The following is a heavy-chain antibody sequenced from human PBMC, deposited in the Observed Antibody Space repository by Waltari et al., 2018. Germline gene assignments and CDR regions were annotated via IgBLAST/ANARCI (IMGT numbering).Heavy chain of an antibody. CDR3: AREERVGLAFDI. CDR1: GFTLSSYW. D-gene: IGHD1-26*01. Sequence: EVQLVESGGGLVQPGGSLRLSCAASGFTLSSYWMGWVRQAPGKGLEWVANIKQDGSEKYYVDSVKGRFTISRDNAKNSLYLQMNSLRAEDTAVYYCAREERVGLAFDIWGQGTMVTVSS. J-gene: IGHJ3*02. CDR2: IKQDGSEK. V-gene: IGHV3-7*01.